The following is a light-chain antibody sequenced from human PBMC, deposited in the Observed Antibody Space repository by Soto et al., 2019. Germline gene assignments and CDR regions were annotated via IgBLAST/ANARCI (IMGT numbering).Light chain of an antibody. CDR3: QTWGTGTVV. CDR1: RGHSSNA. J-gene: IGLJ2*01. V-gene: IGLV4-69*01. Sequence: QPVLTQSPSASASLGASVKVTCTLSRGHSSNAIAWHQQQPGKGPRYLMKFNSDGSHSKGDGIPDRFSGSSSGAEHYLTISSLQSEDEADYYCQTWGTGTVVFGGGTKLTVL. CDR2: FNSDGSH.